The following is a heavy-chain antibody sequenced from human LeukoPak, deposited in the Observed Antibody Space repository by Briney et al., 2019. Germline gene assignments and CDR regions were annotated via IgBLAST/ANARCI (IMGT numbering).Heavy chain of an antibody. J-gene: IGHJ4*02. CDR1: GFTFSDYY. D-gene: IGHD3-10*01. CDR2: ISSSGSTI. Sequence: GGSLRLSCAASGFTFSDYYMSWIRQAPGKGLEWVSYISSSGSTIYYADSVKGRFTISRDNAKNSLYLQMNSLRAEDTAVYYCARDLLYYGSGRFPPNDYWGQGTLVTDSS. CDR3: ARDLLYYGSGRFPPNDY. V-gene: IGHV3-11*04.